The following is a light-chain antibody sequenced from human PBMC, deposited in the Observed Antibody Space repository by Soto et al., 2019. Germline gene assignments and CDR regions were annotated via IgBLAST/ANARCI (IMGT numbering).Light chain of an antibody. CDR3: QQYNGYPFT. Sequence: DLQMTQSPSTLSASVGDRVTITCRASQSISSWLAWYQQKPGKAPNLLIYDASSLESGVPSRFSGSGSGTEFTLTISSLQPDDFATYYCQQYNGYPFTFGPGTKVDIK. CDR2: DAS. CDR1: QSISSW. J-gene: IGKJ3*01. V-gene: IGKV1-5*01.